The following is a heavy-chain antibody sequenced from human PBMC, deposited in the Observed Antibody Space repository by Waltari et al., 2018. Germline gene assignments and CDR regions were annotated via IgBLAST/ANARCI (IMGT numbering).Heavy chain of an antibody. V-gene: IGHV1-69*12. D-gene: IGHD3-3*01. CDR1: GGTFSSYA. Sequence: QVQLVQSGAEVKKPGSSVKVSCKASGGTFSSYAISWVRQAPGQGLEWMGGIIPIFGTANYAQKFQGRVTITADESTSTAYMELSSLRSEDTAVYYCATYYDFWSGENTYGMDVWGQGTTVTVSS. CDR2: IIPIFGTA. J-gene: IGHJ6*02. CDR3: ATYYDFWSGENTYGMDV.